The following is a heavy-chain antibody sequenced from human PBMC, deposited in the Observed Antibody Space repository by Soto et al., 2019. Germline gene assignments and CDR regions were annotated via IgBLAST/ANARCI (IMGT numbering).Heavy chain of an antibody. D-gene: IGHD5-12*01. CDR3: ARDGSRRYGMDV. J-gene: IGHJ6*02. V-gene: IGHV4-30-4*01. CDR1: GGSISSGNYY. Sequence: PSETLSLTCTVSGGSISSGNYYWSWIRQPPGKGLEWIGFISYSGSTYYNASLKSRVTISVDTSKNQFSLNLNSVTAADTAVYYCARDGSRRYGMDVWGQGTTVTVSS. CDR2: ISYSGST.